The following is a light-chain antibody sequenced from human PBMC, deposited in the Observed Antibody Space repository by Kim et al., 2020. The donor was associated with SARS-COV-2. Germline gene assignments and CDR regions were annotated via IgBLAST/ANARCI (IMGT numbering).Light chain of an antibody. CDR3: GTWDASVSTGYV. CDR1: SADLGNNV. CDR2: DNH. Sequence: QKVTVTCSVSSADLGNNVVSWHQQLPGAAPKLLIYDNHKRPSGIPDRFSGSKSGTSATLGITGLQTGDEDDYYCGTWDASVSTGYVFGTGTKVTVL. J-gene: IGLJ1*01. V-gene: IGLV1-51*01.